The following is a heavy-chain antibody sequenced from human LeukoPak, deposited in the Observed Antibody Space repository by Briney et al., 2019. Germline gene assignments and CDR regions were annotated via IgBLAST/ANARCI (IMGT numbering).Heavy chain of an antibody. CDR1: GGYISTGSY. J-gene: IGHJ4*02. V-gene: IGHV4-39*07. Sequence: SETLSLTCTVSGGYISTGSYWGWIRQPPGKGLEWIGSIYSSGKTYSNPSLKGRVTMSVDTSMNQFSLKLFSVTAADAAVYFCARLNPYFDYWGQGTLVTVSS. CDR2: IYSSGKT. CDR3: ARLNPYFDY.